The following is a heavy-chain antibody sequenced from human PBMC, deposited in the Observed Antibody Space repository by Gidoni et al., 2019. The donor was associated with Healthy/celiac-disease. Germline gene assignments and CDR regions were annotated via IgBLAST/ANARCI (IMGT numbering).Heavy chain of an antibody. CDR3: AKDTVTTIAFDI. Sequence: QVQLVESGGGVVQPGGSLRLSCSASGLTFSSYGMHWVSQAPGKGLEWVAFIRYDGSNQYYADYVKGRFTISRDNSKNTLYLQMNSLRAEDTAVYYCAKDTVTTIAFDIWGQGTMVTVSS. CDR2: IRYDGSNQ. D-gene: IGHD4-17*01. J-gene: IGHJ3*02. CDR1: GLTFSSYG. V-gene: IGHV3-30*02.